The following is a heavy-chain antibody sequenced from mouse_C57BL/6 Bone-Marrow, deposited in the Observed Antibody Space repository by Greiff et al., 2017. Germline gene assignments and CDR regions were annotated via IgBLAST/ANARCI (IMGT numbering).Heavy chain of an antibody. J-gene: IGHJ2*01. V-gene: IGHV1-81*01. CDR3: GRTSDGRGFDY. D-gene: IGHD1-1*01. CDR2: IYPRSGNT. Sequence: VKLVESGAELARPGASVKLSCKASGYTFTSYGISWVKQRPGQGLEWIGEIYPRSGNTYYNEKFKGKATLTADKSSSTAYMELRSLTSEESAVYYCGRTSDGRGFDYWGQGTTLTVSS. CDR1: GYTFTSYG.